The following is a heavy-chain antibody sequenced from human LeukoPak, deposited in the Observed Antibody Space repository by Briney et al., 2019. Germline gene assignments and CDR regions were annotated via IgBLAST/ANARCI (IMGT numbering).Heavy chain of an antibody. Sequence: GGSLRLSCAASGFSGYGMHWVRQAPGKGLEWVAVIWYDGSNKYYADSVKGRFTISRDNSKNTLYLQMNSLRAEDTAVYYCARDGFSSSWYGRALDYWGQGTLVTVSS. CDR3: ARDGFSSSWYGRALDY. J-gene: IGHJ4*02. V-gene: IGHV3-33*01. CDR2: IWYDGSNK. D-gene: IGHD6-13*01. CDR1: GFSGYG.